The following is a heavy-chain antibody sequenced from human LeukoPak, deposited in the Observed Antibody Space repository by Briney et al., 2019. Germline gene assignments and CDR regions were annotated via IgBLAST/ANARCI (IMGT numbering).Heavy chain of an antibody. CDR3: ARGRLFDY. CDR2: INGSGGST. Sequence: GGSLRLSCAASGFTFSSYAMSWVRQAPGKGLEWVSDINGSGGSTYYADSVKGRFTISRDNAKNSLYLQMNSLRAEDTAVYYCARGRLFDYWGQGTLVTVSS. J-gene: IGHJ4*02. CDR1: GFTFSSYA. V-gene: IGHV3-23*01. D-gene: IGHD3-16*01.